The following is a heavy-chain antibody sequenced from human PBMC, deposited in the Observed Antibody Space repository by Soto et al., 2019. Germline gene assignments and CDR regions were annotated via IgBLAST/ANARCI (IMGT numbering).Heavy chain of an antibody. D-gene: IGHD3-16*02. CDR1: GFTFSSYS. Sequence: EVQLVESGGGLVKPGGSLRLCCAASGFTFSSYSMNWVRQAPGKGLEWVSSISSSSSYIYYADSVKGRFTISRDNAKNSLYLQMNSLRAEDTAVYYCARSRYDYIWGSYPRANWFDPWGQGTLVTVSS. J-gene: IGHJ5*02. CDR2: ISSSSSYI. V-gene: IGHV3-21*01. CDR3: ARSRYDYIWGSYPRANWFDP.